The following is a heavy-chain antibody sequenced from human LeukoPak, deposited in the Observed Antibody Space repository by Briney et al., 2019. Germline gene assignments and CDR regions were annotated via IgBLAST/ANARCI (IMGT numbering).Heavy chain of an antibody. D-gene: IGHD2-2*01. CDR3: ARVGLGYCSSTSCRQDAFDI. CDR1: GGSVNSGGYS. CDR2: IYDTGST. J-gene: IGHJ3*02. V-gene: IGHV4-30-4*07. Sequence: PSETLSLTCVVSGGSVNSGGYSWSWIRQPPGKGLEWIGYIYDTGSTLYNPSLESRLTISIDTSKNQFSLRLSSVTAADTAVYYCARVGLGYCSSTSCRQDAFDIWGQGTMVTVSS.